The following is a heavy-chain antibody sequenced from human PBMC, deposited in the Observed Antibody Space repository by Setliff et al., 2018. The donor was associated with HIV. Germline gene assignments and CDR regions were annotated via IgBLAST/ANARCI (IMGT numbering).Heavy chain of an antibody. V-gene: IGHV3-74*01. CDR1: GFTFSSYW. J-gene: IGHJ6*02. CDR2: INSDGSSA. Sequence: PGESLKISCAASGFTFSSYWMHWVRQAPGKGLAWVSRINSDGSSASYADSVKGRFTIFRDNSKNTLYLQMNSLRAEDTAVYYCARSVIGYYYYGMDVWGQGTLVTVSS. CDR3: ARSVIGYYYYGMDV. D-gene: IGHD3-10*01.